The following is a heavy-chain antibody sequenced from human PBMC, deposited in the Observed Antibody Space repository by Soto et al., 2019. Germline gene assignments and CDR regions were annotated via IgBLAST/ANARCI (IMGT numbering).Heavy chain of an antibody. V-gene: IGHV3-23*01. Sequence: SGGSLRLSCAASGFTFSSYAMSWVRQAPGKGLEWVSAISGSGGSTYYADSVKGRFTISRDNSKNTLYLQMNSLRAEDTAVYYCAKDLLEWFPAWYYYGMDVWGQGTTVTVSS. CDR1: GFTFSSYA. D-gene: IGHD3-3*01. CDR3: AKDLLEWFPAWYYYGMDV. J-gene: IGHJ6*02. CDR2: ISGSGGST.